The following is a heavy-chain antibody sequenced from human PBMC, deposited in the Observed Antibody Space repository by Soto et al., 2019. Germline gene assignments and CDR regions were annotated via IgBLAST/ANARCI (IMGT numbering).Heavy chain of an antibody. CDR3: ARWKAYDFWSGYYAGDYGMDV. CDR2: INPSGGST. V-gene: IGHV1-46*01. D-gene: IGHD3-3*01. CDR1: GYTFTSYY. J-gene: IGHJ6*02. Sequence: RASVKVSCKASGYTFTSYYMHWVRQAPGQGLEWMGIINPSGGSTSYAQKFQGRVTMTRDTSTSTVYMELSSLRSEDTAVYYCARWKAYDFWSGYYAGDYGMDVWGQGTTVTVSS.